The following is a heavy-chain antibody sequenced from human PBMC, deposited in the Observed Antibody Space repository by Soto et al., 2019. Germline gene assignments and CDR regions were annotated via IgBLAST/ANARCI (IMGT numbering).Heavy chain of an antibody. CDR2: ISGSGDRT. D-gene: IGHD5-12*01. CDR3: TWSLVARDAFDE. J-gene: IGHJ3*01. Sequence: PGGSLRLSCAASVFTFSTSIMSWVRQAPGKGLQWVSSISGSGDRTYYADSVKGRFTVSRDNSKNTLYLDMNTVTADDTALYYCTWSLVARDAFDEWGQGTMVPISS. CDR1: VFTFSTSI. V-gene: IGHV3-23*01.